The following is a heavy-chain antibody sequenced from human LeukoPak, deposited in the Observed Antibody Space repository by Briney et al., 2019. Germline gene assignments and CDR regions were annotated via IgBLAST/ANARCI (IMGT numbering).Heavy chain of an antibody. J-gene: IGHJ4*02. Sequence: PSETLSLTCAVYGGSSSGYYWSWIRQPPGKGLEWIGEINHSGSTNYNPSLKSRVTISVDTSKNQFSLKLSSVTAADTAVYYCAITGITMIRLYWGQGTLVTVSS. D-gene: IGHD3-22*01. V-gene: IGHV4-34*01. CDR3: AITGITMIRLY. CDR1: GGSSSGYY. CDR2: INHSGST.